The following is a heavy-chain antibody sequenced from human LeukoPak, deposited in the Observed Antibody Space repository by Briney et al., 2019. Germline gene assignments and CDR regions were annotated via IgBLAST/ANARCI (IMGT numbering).Heavy chain of an antibody. V-gene: IGHV3-30*18. J-gene: IGHJ4*02. Sequence: GGSLRLSCAASGFTFTNFAMHWVRQAPGKGLEWVTVISDDGNNKYFADSVKGRFTISRDNSKNTLYLQMNSLRAEDTAVYYCAKGGPHYGSGSYYAFDYWGQGTLVTVSS. CDR2: ISDDGNNK. CDR3: AKGGPHYGSGSYYAFDY. D-gene: IGHD3-10*01. CDR1: GFTFTNFA.